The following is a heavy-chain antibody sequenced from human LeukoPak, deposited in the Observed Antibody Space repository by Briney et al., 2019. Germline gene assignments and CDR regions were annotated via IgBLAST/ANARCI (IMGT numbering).Heavy chain of an antibody. CDR3: ARDRGFGKPTGYMDV. CDR1: GGSISSYY. V-gene: IGHV4-59*01. D-gene: IGHD3-10*01. CDR2: IYYSGST. Sequence: PSETLSLTCTVSGGSISSYYWSWIRQPPGKGLEWIGYIYYSGSTNYNPSLKSRVTISVDTSKNQFSLKLSSVTAADTAVYYCARDRGFGKPTGYMDVWGKGTTVTVSS. J-gene: IGHJ6*03.